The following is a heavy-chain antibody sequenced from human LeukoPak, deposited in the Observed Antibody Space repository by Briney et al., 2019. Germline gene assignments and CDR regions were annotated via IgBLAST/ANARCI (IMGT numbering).Heavy chain of an antibody. CDR2: IFTSGST. CDR1: GASINSGIHY. J-gene: IGHJ5*01. CDR3: AREGYSIPDS. D-gene: IGHD5-18*01. V-gene: IGHV4-61*02. Sequence: SETLSLTCTVSGASINSGIHYWSWIRQPAGKGLEWIGRIFTSGSTNYNPSLKSRVIISLDTSKNQFSLKLTSVTASDTAVYYCAREGYSIPDSWGQGTLVTVSS.